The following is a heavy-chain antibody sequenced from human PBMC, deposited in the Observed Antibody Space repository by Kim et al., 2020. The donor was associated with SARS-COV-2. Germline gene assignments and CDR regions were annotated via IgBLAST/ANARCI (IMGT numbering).Heavy chain of an antibody. Sequence: GGSLRLSCAASGFTFGSCWMSWVRQAPGKGLEWVANIKEDGSEKYYVDSVKGRFAISRDNAMNSLFLQMNSLRAEDTAVYYCARDGYSGNDLAFDIWGQGTMVTVSS. D-gene: IGHD5-12*01. CDR2: IKEDGSEK. J-gene: IGHJ3*02. CDR1: GFTFGSCW. CDR3: ARDGYSGNDLAFDI. V-gene: IGHV3-7*03.